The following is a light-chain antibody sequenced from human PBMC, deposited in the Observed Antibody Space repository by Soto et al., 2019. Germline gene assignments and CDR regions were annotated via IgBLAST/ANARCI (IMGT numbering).Light chain of an antibody. J-gene: IGKJ2*01. CDR2: LGS. Sequence: DIVMTQSPLSLPVTPGEPASFSCRSSQSILHSNGYNSLDWYLQKPGQSPQLLTYLGSNRASGVPDRFSGSGSVTDFTLKISRLEAEDVGIYYCMQALLAPYTFGHGTRLEIK. V-gene: IGKV2-28*01. CDR3: MQALLAPYT. CDR1: QSILHSNGYNS.